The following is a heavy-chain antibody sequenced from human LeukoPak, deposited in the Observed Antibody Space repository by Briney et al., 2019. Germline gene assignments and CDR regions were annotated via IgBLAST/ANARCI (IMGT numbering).Heavy chain of an antibody. Sequence: GGSLRLSCAASGFTFSNYAMSWVRQAPGKGLELVSAISGSGGTTYYADPVKGRFTISRDNSKNTLYLQMTSLTAEDTAVYYCAKDPHWEQQLDYWGQGTLVTVPS. CDR3: AKDPHWEQQLDY. D-gene: IGHD6-13*01. V-gene: IGHV3-23*01. CDR2: ISGSGGTT. J-gene: IGHJ4*02. CDR1: GFTFSNYA.